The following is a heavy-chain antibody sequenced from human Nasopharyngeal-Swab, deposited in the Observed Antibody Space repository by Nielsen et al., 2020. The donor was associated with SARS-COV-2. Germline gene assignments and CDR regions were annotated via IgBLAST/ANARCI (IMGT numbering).Heavy chain of an antibody. V-gene: IGHV3-23*01. J-gene: IGHJ4*02. CDR1: GFTFSSYA. Sequence: GESLKISCVASGFTFSSYAMNWVRQGPGKGLEWVSEISGSGGTTYYADSVKGRFTISRDNSKNTLHLQMNSLRVEDTGVYYCAKDLHSSSWPVGYWGQGTLVTVSS. CDR3: AKDLHSSSWPVGY. CDR2: ISGSGGTT. D-gene: IGHD6-6*01.